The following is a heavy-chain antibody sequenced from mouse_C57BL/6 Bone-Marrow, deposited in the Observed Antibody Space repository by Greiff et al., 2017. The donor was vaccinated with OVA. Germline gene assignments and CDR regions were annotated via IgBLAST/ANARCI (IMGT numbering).Heavy chain of an antibody. CDR1: GFNIKNTY. CDR3: ARGYYGSSFYAMDY. J-gene: IGHJ4*01. Sequence: VAELVRPGASVKLSCPASGFNIKNTYMHWVKQRPEQGLEWIGRIDPANGNTKYAPKFQGKATITADTSSNTAYLQLSSLTSEDTAIYYCARGYYGSSFYAMDYWGQGTSVTVSS. V-gene: IGHV14-3*01. CDR2: IDPANGNT. D-gene: IGHD1-1*01.